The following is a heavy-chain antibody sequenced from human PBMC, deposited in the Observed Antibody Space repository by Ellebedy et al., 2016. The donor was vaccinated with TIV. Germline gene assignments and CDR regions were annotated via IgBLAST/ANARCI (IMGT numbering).Heavy chain of an antibody. CDR1: GFTFSSYW. D-gene: IGHD4-17*01. J-gene: IGHJ1*01. Sequence: PGGSLRLSCAASGFTFSSYWMTWIRQAPGKGLEWVANIKKDGSEKNYVDSVKGRFTISRDNAKNSLYLQMNSLRAEDTAVYYCGRARDGDVGWGQGTLVTVSS. V-gene: IGHV3-7*01. CDR2: IKKDGSEK. CDR3: GRARDGDVG.